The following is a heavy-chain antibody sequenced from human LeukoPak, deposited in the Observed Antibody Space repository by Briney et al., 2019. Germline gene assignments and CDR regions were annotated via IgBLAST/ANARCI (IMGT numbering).Heavy chain of an antibody. CDR2: IKQDGSEK. V-gene: IGHV3-7*01. J-gene: IGHJ4*02. CDR1: GFTFSSYW. CDR3: AREDIMTTVTTEDY. D-gene: IGHD4-17*01. Sequence: GGSLRLSCAASGFTFSSYWMSWVRQAPGKGLEWVANIKQDGSEKYYVDSVKGRFTISRDNAKNSLYLQMNSLRAEDTAVYYCAREDIMTTVTTEDYWGQGTLATVSS.